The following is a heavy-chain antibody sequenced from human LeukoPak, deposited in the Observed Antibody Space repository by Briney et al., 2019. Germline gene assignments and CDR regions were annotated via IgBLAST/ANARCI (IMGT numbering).Heavy chain of an antibody. CDR2: ISTNGGST. V-gene: IGHV3-23*01. Sequence: PGGSLRLSCEASGFTFSSYAMSWVRQAPGKGLEWVSGISTNGGSTSYADSVKGRLTISRDNPRNMLYMEMNSLRVEDTAVYYCAKVPLAGPGTGYYYGMDVWGQGTTVTVS. CDR1: GFTFSSYA. J-gene: IGHJ6*02. CDR3: AKVPLAGPGTGYYYGMDV. D-gene: IGHD6-13*01.